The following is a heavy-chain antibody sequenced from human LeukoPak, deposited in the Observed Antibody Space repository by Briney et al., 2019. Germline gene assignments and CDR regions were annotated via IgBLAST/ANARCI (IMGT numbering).Heavy chain of an antibody. V-gene: IGHV4-39*07. D-gene: IGHD4-17*01. Sequence: SETLSLTCTVSGGSISSSSYYWGWIRQPPGKGLEWIGSIYYSGSTYYNPSLKSRVTISVDTSKNQFSLKLSSVTAADTAVYYCARGEGVDSIYGDYVDAHFDYWGQGTLVTVSS. CDR3: ARGEGVDSIYGDYVDAHFDY. CDR1: GGSISSSSYY. J-gene: IGHJ4*02. CDR2: IYYSGST.